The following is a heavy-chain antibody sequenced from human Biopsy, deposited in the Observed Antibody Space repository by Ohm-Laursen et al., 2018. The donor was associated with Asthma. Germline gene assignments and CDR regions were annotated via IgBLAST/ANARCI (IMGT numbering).Heavy chain of an antibody. Sequence: GPSVKVSCKASGGTFSNYAISWVRQAPGQGLEWMGGIIPMFGTTNYAQKFQGRVTITADESTSTAYMELSSLRSDDTAVYYCARAVDYSHYYGIDVWGQGTTVTVS. CDR2: IIPMFGTT. D-gene: IGHD3-10*01. CDR3: ARAVDYSHYYGIDV. J-gene: IGHJ6*02. CDR1: GGTFSNYA. V-gene: IGHV1-69*01.